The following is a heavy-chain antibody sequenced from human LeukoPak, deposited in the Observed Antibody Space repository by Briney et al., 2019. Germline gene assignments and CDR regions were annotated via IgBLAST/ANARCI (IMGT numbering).Heavy chain of an antibody. V-gene: IGHV6-1*01. CDR2: TYYRSKWYN. CDR1: GDSVSSNSAA. CDR3: ARARGHYYYDSSGSTFDY. J-gene: IGHJ4*02. D-gene: IGHD3-22*01. Sequence: SQTLSLTCALSGDSVSSNSAAWNWIRQSPSRGLEWLGRTYYRSKWYNDYAVSVKSRITINPDTSKNQFSLQLNSVTPEDTAVYYCARARGHYYYDSSGSTFDYWGQGTLVTVSS.